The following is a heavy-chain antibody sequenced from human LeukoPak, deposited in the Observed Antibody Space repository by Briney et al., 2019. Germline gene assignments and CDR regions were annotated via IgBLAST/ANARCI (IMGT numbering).Heavy chain of an antibody. CDR3: ARYYYGSGSYGEYYYYMDV. D-gene: IGHD3-10*01. V-gene: IGHV1-18*01. CDR1: GYTFTSYG. CDR2: ISAYNGNT. J-gene: IGHJ6*03. Sequence: ASVKVSCKASGYTFTSYGISWVRQAPGQGLEWMGWISAYNGNTNYAQKLQGRVTMTTDTSTSTAYMELRSLRSDDTAVYYCARYYYGSGSYGEYYYYMDVWGKGTTVTISS.